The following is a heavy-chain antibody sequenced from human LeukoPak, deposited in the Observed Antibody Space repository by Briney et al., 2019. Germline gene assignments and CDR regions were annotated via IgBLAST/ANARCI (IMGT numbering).Heavy chain of an antibody. J-gene: IGHJ4*02. Sequence: PSETLSLTCAVSGGSMGSYYWSWIRQPAGKGLEWIGRIYTSGSTNYNPSLKSRVTMSVDTSKNQFSLKVTSVTAADTAVYYCARVPAAGTEPDYWGQGTLVTVSS. CDR3: ARVPAAGTEPDY. CDR2: IYTSGST. V-gene: IGHV4-4*07. CDR1: GGSMGSYY. D-gene: IGHD6-13*01.